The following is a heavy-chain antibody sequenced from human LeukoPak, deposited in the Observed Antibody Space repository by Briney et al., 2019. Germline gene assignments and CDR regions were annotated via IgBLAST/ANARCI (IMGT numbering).Heavy chain of an antibody. V-gene: IGHV3-21*01. D-gene: IGHD2-15*01. CDR3: AREYCSGGSCYSDAFDI. CDR2: ISSSSSYI. CDR1: GFTFSSYS. J-gene: IGHJ3*02. Sequence: GGSLRLSCAASGFTFSSYSMNWVRRAPGKGLEWVSSISSSSSYIYYADSVKGRFTISRDNAKNSLYLQMNSLRAEDTAVYYCAREYCSGGSCYSDAFDIWGQGTMVTVSS.